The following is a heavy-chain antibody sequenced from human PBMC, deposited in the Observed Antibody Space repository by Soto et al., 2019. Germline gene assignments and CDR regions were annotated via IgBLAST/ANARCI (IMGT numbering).Heavy chain of an antibody. CDR2: IYYSGST. CDR1: GGSISSSSYY. Sequence: PSETLSLTCTVSGGSISSSSYYWGWIRQPPGKGLEWIGSIYYSGSTYYNPSLKSRVTISVDTSKNQFSLKLSSVTAADTAVYYCARRTDDILTGYYALDYWGQGTLVTVSS. CDR3: ARRTDDILTGYYALDY. D-gene: IGHD3-9*01. J-gene: IGHJ4*02. V-gene: IGHV4-39*01.